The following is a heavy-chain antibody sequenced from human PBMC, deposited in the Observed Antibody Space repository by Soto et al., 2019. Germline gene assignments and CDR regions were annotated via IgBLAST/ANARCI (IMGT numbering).Heavy chain of an antibody. CDR1: GDPVCSTV. CDR2: IYSGGNT. D-gene: IGHD6-13*01. Sequence: GWSLEISCAACGDPVCSTVVAGALPPPGKGLEWVSLIYSGGNTFYADSVKGRFTISRDNSKNTLYLQMNSLRAEDTAIYYCARNPLSSSWYFSPWGQGTLVTVSS. J-gene: IGHJ5*02. V-gene: IGHV3-66*01. CDR3: ARNPLSSSWYFSP.